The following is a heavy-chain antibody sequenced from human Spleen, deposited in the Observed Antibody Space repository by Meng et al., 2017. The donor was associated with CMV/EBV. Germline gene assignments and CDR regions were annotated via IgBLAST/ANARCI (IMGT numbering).Heavy chain of an antibody. J-gene: IGHJ4*02. Sequence: SGFPFRDYYMSWIRQAPGKGLEWVSYISSSGSTIYYADSVKGRFTISRDNAKNSLYLQMNSLRAEDTAVYYCARDRGQWLVREGVSYWGQGTLVTVSS. CDR2: ISSSGSTI. CDR3: ARDRGQWLVREGVSY. D-gene: IGHD6-19*01. V-gene: IGHV3-11*04. CDR1: GFPFRDYY.